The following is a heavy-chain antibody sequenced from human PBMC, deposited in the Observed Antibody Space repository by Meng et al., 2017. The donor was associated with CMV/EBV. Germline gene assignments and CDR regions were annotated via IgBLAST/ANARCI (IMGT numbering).Heavy chain of an antibody. CDR1: GGSFSGYY. V-gene: IGHV4-59*01. CDR2: IYYSGST. Sequence: SETLSLTCAVYGGSFSGYYWSWIRQPPGKGLEWIGYIYYSGSTNYNPSLKSRVTISVDTSKNQFSLKLSSVTAADTAVYYCARDSRGHGGEFDPWGQGTLVTVSS. CDR3: ARDSRGHGGEFDP. J-gene: IGHJ5*02. D-gene: IGHD3-10*01.